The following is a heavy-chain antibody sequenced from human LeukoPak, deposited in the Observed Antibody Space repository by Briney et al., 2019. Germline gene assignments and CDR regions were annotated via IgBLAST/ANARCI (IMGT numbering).Heavy chain of an antibody. D-gene: IGHD3-10*01. CDR2: INHSGST. CDR3: ARGGITMVRGVIPYSRWFDP. V-gene: IGHV4-34*01. Sequence: PSETLSLTCAVYGGSFGSYYWSWIRQPPGKGLEWIGEINHSGSTNYNPSLKSRVTISVDTSKNQFSLKLSSVTAADTAVYYCARGGITMVRGVIPYSRWFDPWGQGTLVTVSS. CDR1: GGSFGSYY. J-gene: IGHJ5*02.